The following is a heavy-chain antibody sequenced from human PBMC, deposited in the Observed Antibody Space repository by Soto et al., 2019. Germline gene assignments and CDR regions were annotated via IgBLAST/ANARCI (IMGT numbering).Heavy chain of an antibody. CDR1: GESLRGHS. Sequence: LSLTCAVYGESLRGHSWNWIRQPPGKGLEWVGEIDQSGSSNYNPSLKSRANISVDTSQNQFSLRLSSMTAADTGVYYCAREDSSGWSGESLDVWGQGTTVTVSS. CDR2: IDQSGSS. J-gene: IGHJ6*02. CDR3: AREDSSGWSGESLDV. V-gene: IGHV4-34*01. D-gene: IGHD6-19*01.